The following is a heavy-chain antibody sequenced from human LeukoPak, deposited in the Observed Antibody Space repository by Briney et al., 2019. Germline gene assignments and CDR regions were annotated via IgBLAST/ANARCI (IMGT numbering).Heavy chain of an antibody. CDR1: GGSISSSSYY. D-gene: IGHD3-10*01. CDR3: ARDGATMVRGVIHYGMDV. J-gene: IGHJ6*02. V-gene: IGHV4-61*01. CDR2: IYYSGST. Sequence: ASETLSLTCTVSGGSISSSSYYWGWIRQPLGKGLEWIGYIYYSGSTNYNPSLKSRVTISVDTSKNQFSLKLSSVTAADTAVYYCARDGATMVRGVIHYGMDVWGQGTTVTVSS.